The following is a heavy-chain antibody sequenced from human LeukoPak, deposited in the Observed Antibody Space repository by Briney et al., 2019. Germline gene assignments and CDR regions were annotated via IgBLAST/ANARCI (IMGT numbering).Heavy chain of an antibody. J-gene: IGHJ4*02. CDR2: IYHSGST. D-gene: IGHD2-15*01. Sequence: PSETLSLTCAVSAYSISSTYYWGWIRPPPGKGLEWIGSIYHSGSTYYNPSLKSRVTISIDTSKNQFSLKLRSVTAADTAVYYCAGYCSGGRCSLFDYWGQGTLITVSS. CDR1: AYSISSTYY. V-gene: IGHV4-38-2*01. CDR3: AGYCSGGRCSLFDY.